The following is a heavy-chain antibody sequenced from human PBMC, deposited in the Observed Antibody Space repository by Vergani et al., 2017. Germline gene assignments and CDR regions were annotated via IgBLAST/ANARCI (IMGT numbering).Heavy chain of an antibody. CDR2: IYYSGST. V-gene: IGHV4-59*01. CDR1: GGSISSYY. Sequence: QVQLQESGPGPVKPSETLSLTCTVPGGSISSYYWCWIRQPPGKGLEWIGYIYYSGSTNYNPSLKSRVTISVDTSKNQFSLKLSSVTAADTAVYYCARGLETGIAARYYYMDVWGKGTTVTVSS. J-gene: IGHJ6*03. CDR3: ARGLETGIAARYYYMDV. D-gene: IGHD6-6*01.